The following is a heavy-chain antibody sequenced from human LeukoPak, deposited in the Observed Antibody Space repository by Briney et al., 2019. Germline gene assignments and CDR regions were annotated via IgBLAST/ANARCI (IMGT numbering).Heavy chain of an antibody. Sequence: PSETLSLTCAVYGGSFSGYYWSWIRQPPGKGLEWIGEINHSGSTNYNPSLKSRVTISVDTSKNQFSLKLSSVTAADTAVYYCASLRQLVDSPVDYWGQGTLVTVSS. V-gene: IGHV4-34*01. D-gene: IGHD6-13*01. CDR3: ASLRQLVDSPVDY. CDR2: INHSGST. CDR1: GGSFSGYY. J-gene: IGHJ4*02.